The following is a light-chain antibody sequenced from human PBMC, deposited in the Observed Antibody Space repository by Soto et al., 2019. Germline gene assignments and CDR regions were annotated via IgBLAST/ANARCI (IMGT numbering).Light chain of an antibody. CDR2: DAS. V-gene: IGKV3-11*01. Sequence: EKVMTQSPATLSVSPGERATLSCRASQSVSSDLAWYQQKPGQAPRLLIYDASNRATGIPARFSGSGSGTDFTLTISSLGPEDFAVYYCQQRSNWPRTFGQGTKVDIK. CDR1: QSVSSD. CDR3: QQRSNWPRT. J-gene: IGKJ1*01.